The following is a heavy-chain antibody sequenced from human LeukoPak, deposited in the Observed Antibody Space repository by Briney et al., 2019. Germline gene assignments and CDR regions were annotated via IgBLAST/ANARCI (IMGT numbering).Heavy chain of an antibody. J-gene: IGHJ2*01. CDR2: IYYSGST. CDR3: ARDLGIAAARSYWYFDL. V-gene: IGHV4-39*07. D-gene: IGHD6-13*01. CDR1: GGSISSSSYY. Sequence: SETLSLTCTDSGGSISSSSYYWGWIGQPPGKGLEWIGSIYYSGSTYYNPSLKSRVTISVDTSKNQFSLKLSSVTAADTAVYYCARDLGIAAARSYWYFDLWGRGTLVTVSS.